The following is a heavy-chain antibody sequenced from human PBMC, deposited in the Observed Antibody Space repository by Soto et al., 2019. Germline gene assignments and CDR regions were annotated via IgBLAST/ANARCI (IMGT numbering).Heavy chain of an antibody. V-gene: IGHV4-31*03. J-gene: IGHJ3*01. CDR3: TRGAWGYAFDV. CDR2: IRYSEST. D-gene: IGHD3-16*01. CDR1: GDSISSGGYY. Sequence: QVQLQQSGPGLVKPSQTLSLTCTVSGDSISSGGYYWTWVRQRPGKGLEWIGYIRYSESTYYNPSLKSXXIXSXAPSKNQFSLRLSSVTAADTAVYFCTRGAWGYAFDVWGQGTMVTVSS.